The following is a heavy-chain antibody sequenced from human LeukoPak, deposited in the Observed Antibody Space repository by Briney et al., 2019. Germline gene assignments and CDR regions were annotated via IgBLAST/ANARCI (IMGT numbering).Heavy chain of an antibody. Sequence: PGGSLRLSCAASGFSFSTHAMTWVRQAPGKGLEWVSAISDSGGYTYSADSVKGRFTISRDNSKNTVYLQMSSLRSEDTAIYYCATDDGSATMGFDSWGQGTLLTVSS. CDR2: ISDSGGYT. J-gene: IGHJ5*01. D-gene: IGHD1-26*01. CDR1: GFSFSTHA. CDR3: ATDDGSATMGFDS. V-gene: IGHV3-23*01.